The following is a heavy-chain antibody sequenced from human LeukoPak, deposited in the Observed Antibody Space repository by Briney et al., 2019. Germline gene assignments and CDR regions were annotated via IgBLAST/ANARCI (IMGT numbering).Heavy chain of an antibody. CDR3: ARHGSGSYHYFDY. CDR1: GFSLSTSGMR. Sequence: SGPALLKPTPTLTLTCTFSGFSLSTSGMRASWIRQPPGKALEWLARIDWDDDNFYSTSLKTRLTISKDTSKNQVVLTMTNMDPVDTATYYCARHGSGSYHYFDYWGQGTLVTVSS. J-gene: IGHJ4*02. D-gene: IGHD3-10*01. V-gene: IGHV2-70*04. CDR2: IDWDDDN.